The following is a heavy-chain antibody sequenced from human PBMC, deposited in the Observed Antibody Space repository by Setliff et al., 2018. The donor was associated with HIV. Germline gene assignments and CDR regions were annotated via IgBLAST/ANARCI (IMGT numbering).Heavy chain of an antibody. Sequence: GASVKVSCKASGFSFDDYYIHWVRQAPGQGLEWMGCAIPNSGKTYYAQEFQGRVTMTSDTSINTAYMEVSWLTSDDTAIYYCARDLAYCSGGSCYRPFIYYFYYMDVWGKGATVTVSS. CDR3: ARDLAYCSGGSCYRPFIYYFYYMDV. V-gene: IGHV1-2*02. D-gene: IGHD2-15*01. CDR2: AIPNSGKT. CDR1: GFSFDDYY. J-gene: IGHJ6*03.